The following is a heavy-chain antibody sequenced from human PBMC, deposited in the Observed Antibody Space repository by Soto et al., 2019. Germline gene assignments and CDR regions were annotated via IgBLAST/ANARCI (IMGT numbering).Heavy chain of an antibody. Sequence: EVQLVESGGGLVKPGGSLRLSCAASGFTFSNPWMNWVRQAPGKGLEWVGRIKSKSDGGTTDYAAPVKGRFTISRADSQNTMSLQMNSLKIEDTAVYYCTKDLDYWGQGTLVTVSS. CDR3: TKDLDY. CDR1: GFTFSNPW. V-gene: IGHV3-15*07. CDR2: IKSKSDGGTT. J-gene: IGHJ4*02.